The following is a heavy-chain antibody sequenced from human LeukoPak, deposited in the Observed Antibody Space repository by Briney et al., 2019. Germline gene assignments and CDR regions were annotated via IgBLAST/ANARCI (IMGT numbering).Heavy chain of an antibody. CDR2: VSTSGGST. CDR1: GFTFSNYA. J-gene: IGHJ4*02. D-gene: IGHD6-13*01. Sequence: GGSLRLSCAASGFTFSNYAMSWVRQAPGKGLEWVSGVSTSGGSTFYAGSVKGRFTISRDNSKNTLYLQMNSLRAEDTAVYYCAKDPGSSWSKLYFDYWGQGTLVTVSS. CDR3: AKDPGSSWSKLYFDY. V-gene: IGHV3-23*01.